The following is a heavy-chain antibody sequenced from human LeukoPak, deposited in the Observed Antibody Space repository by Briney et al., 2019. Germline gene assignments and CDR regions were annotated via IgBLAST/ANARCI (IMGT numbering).Heavy chain of an antibody. Sequence: GGSLRLSCAASGFTFSRYDMHWVRQAPGKGLEWVAFIRSDGSNKYYADSVKGRFTISRDNSKNTLYLQVNSLRAEDAAVYYCAKTPMGWGLSYYFDSWGQGTLVTVSS. J-gene: IGHJ4*02. CDR1: GFTFSRYD. CDR3: AKTPMGWGLSYYFDS. CDR2: IRSDGSNK. V-gene: IGHV3-30*02. D-gene: IGHD3-16*02.